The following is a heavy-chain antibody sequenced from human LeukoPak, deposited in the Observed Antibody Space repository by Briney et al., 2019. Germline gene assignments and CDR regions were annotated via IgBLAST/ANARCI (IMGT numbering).Heavy chain of an antibody. J-gene: IGHJ6*02. V-gene: IGHV3-11*04. CDR2: ISSSGSTI. CDR3: ARDLCSSTICYTNYYYYGMDV. D-gene: IGHD2-2*02. CDR1: GFTFSDYY. Sequence: GGSLRLSCAASGFTFSDYYMSWIRQAPGKGLEWVSYISSSGSTIYYADSVKGRFTISRDNAKNSLYLQMNSLRDEDTAVYYCARDLCSSTICYTNYYYYGMDVWGQGTTVTVSS.